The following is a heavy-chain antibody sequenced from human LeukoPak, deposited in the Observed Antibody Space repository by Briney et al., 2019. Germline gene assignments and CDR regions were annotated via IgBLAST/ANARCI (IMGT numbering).Heavy chain of an antibody. CDR2: MRPNSGDT. CDR1: GYSFTNYD. CDR3: ARCDYDTTINPNWFDP. D-gene: IGHD3-22*01. J-gene: IGHJ5*02. V-gene: IGHV1-8*03. Sequence: ASVKVSCKASGYSFTNYDINWVRPAPGQGLEWMGWMRPNSGDTGYAQKFQGRVTFSRNTSISTAYMELTNLRSEDTAVYYCARCDYDTTINPNWFDPWGQGTLVTVSS.